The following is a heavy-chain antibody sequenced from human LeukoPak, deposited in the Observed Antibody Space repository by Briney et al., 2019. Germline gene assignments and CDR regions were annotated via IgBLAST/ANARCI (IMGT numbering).Heavy chain of an antibody. Sequence: GGSLRLSCAASGFTFSSYGMHWVRQAPGKGLEWVAVIWYDGSNKYYADSVKGRFTISRDNSKNTLYLQMNSLRAEDTAVYYCAEDLGIAAAGADYWGQGTLVTVSS. D-gene: IGHD6-13*01. J-gene: IGHJ4*02. CDR2: IWYDGSNK. CDR3: AEDLGIAAAGADY. CDR1: GFTFSSYG. V-gene: IGHV3-33*06.